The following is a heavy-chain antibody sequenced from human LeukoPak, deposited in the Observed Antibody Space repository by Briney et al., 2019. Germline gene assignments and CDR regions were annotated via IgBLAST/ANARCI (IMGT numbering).Heavy chain of an antibody. CDR2: MNPNSGNT. J-gene: IGHJ4*02. D-gene: IGHD4-17*01. CDR3: ARGHAHYGDYDY. CDR1: EYTLTSYD. V-gene: IGHV1-8*03. Sequence: ASVKVSCKASEYTLTSYDINWVRQPTEQGLEWMGWMNPNSGNTGYAQKFQGRVTITRNTSISTAYMELSSLRSEDTAVYYCARGHAHYGDYDYWGQGTLVTVSS.